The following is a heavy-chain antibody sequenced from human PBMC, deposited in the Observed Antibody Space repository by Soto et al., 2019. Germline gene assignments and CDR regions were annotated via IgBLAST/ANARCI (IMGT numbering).Heavy chain of an antibody. CDR2: INHTGGT. Sequence: SATLSLTCAFHRQSVHGYYWNWIDQPPGKGLEWIGEINHTGGTHYNPSLKSRVTMSVDTSKNQFSLRLSSVTAADTAIYYCATRITVFGLLIPPFDPWGQGTQVT. D-gene: IGHD3-3*01. V-gene: IGHV4-34*01. CDR3: ATRITVFGLLIPPFDP. CDR1: RQSVHGYY. J-gene: IGHJ5*02.